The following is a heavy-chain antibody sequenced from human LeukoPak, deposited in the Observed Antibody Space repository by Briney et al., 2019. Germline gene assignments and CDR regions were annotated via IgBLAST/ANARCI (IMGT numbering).Heavy chain of an antibody. D-gene: IGHD3-22*01. Sequence: GGSLRLSCAASGFTFSDYYMSWIRQAPGKGLEWVAVISYDGSNKYYADSVKGRFTISRDNSKNTLYLQMNSLRAEDTAVYYCASLYYYDSSGYLIGAYYYYYGMDVWGQGTTVTVSS. CDR2: ISYDGSNK. V-gene: IGHV3-30-3*01. J-gene: IGHJ6*02. CDR3: ASLYYYDSSGYLIGAYYYYYGMDV. CDR1: GFTFSDYY.